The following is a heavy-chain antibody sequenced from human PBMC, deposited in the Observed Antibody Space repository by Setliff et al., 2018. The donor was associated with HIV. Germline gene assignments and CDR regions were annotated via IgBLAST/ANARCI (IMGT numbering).Heavy chain of an antibody. Sequence: GESLKISCAASGFTFTDYWMHWVRQVPGQGLVWVSRINVDGSSISYADSVKGRFTISRDNAKDTLFLQMNSLRAEDTAVYYCARLPQDVRSSIDFWGQGTLVTV. V-gene: IGHV3-74*01. CDR1: GFTFTDYW. J-gene: IGHJ4*02. CDR2: INVDGSSI. CDR3: ARLPQDVRSSIDF. D-gene: IGHD6-6*01.